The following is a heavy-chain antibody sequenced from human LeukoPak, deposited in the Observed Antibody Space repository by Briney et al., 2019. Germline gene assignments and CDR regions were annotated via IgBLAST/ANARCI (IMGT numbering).Heavy chain of an antibody. J-gene: IGHJ4*02. CDR2: INHSGST. CDR1: GGSISSYY. D-gene: IGHD3-22*01. V-gene: IGHV4-34*01. Sequence: PSETLSLTCTVSGGSISSYYWSWIRQPPGKGLEWIGEINHSGSTNYNPSLKSRVTISVDTSKNQFSLKLSSVTAADTAVYYCATYYYDSSGYSLFDYWGQGTLVTVSS. CDR3: ATYYYDSSGYSLFDY.